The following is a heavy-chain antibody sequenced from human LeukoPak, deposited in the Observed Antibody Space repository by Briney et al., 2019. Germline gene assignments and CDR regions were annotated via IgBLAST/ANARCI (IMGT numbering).Heavy chain of an antibody. J-gene: IGHJ6*03. CDR3: AKDGGSSLSYYMDV. CDR2: ISWNSGSI. V-gene: IGHV3-9*01. Sequence: GRSLRLSCAASGSTFDDYAMHWVRQAPGEGLEWVSGISWNSGSIGYADSVKGRFTISRDNAKNSLYLQMNSLRAEDTALYYCAKDGGSSLSYYMDVWGKGTTVTVSS. CDR1: GSTFDDYA. D-gene: IGHD6-6*01.